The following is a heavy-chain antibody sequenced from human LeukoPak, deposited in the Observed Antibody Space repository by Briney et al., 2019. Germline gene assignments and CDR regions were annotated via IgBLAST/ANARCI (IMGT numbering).Heavy chain of an antibody. Sequence: SVKVTCKASGGTFSSYAISWVRQAPGQGLEWMGGIVPIFGTANYAQKFQGRVTITADESTSTAYMELSSLRSEDTAVYYCARGTYYYDSSGYPFDYWGQGTLVTVSS. V-gene: IGHV1-69*13. CDR2: IVPIFGTA. CDR3: ARGTYYYDSSGYPFDY. D-gene: IGHD3-22*01. J-gene: IGHJ4*02. CDR1: GGTFSSYA.